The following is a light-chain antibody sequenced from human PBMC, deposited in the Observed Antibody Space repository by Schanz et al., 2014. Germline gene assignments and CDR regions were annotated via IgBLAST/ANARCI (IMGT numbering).Light chain of an antibody. CDR2: GAS. Sequence: ENVLTQSPGTLSLSPGERATLSCRASQSVIGNSLAWYQQRPGQAPRILIYGASSRATGIPERFSGSGSGTEFTLTISSLQSEDFAVYYCQQYNNWPRTFGQGTKVEVK. V-gene: IGKV3D-15*01. J-gene: IGKJ1*01. CDR3: QQYNNWPRT. CDR1: QSVIGN.